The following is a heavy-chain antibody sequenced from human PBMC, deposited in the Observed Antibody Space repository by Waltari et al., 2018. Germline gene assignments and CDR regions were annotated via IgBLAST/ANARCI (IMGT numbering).Heavy chain of an antibody. CDR3: AKGGGVIVTEYY. CDR2: ISGSGGST. V-gene: IGHV3-23*01. J-gene: IGHJ4*02. CDR1: GFTFSSYA. Sequence: EVQLLESGGGLVQPGGSLRLSCAASGFTFSSYAMSWVRQAPGKGREWVSAISGSGGSTYYADSVKGRFTISRDNSKNTLYLQMNSLRAEDTAVYYCAKGGGVIVTEYYWGQGTLVTVSS. D-gene: IGHD3-16*02.